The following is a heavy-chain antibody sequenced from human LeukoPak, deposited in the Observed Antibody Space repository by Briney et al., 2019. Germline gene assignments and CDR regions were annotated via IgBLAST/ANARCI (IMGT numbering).Heavy chain of an antibody. D-gene: IGHD3-3*01. CDR1: GYTLTEFS. CDR3: APSMGVGFHLFDY. Sequence: ASVKVSCKVSGYTLTEFSMHWVRQAPGKGLEWMGGFDPEDGETIYAQKFQGRVTMTEDTSTDTAYMELSSLRSEDTAVYYCAPSMGVGFHLFDYWGQGTLVTVSS. J-gene: IGHJ4*02. CDR2: FDPEDGET. V-gene: IGHV1-24*01.